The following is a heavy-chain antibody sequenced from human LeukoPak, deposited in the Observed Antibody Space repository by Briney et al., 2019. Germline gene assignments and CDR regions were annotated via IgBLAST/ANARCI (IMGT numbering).Heavy chain of an antibody. CDR1: GFTFSTYA. Sequence: GGSLTLSCAASGFTFSTYAMSWVRQAPGKGLEWVSAISGCGGSTYYADFVKGRFTISRDNSKNTLYLQMNSLTAEDTAVYYCAKATVTPGPPFDPWGQGTLVIVSS. CDR3: AKATVTPGPPFDP. CDR2: ISGCGGST. D-gene: IGHD4-17*01. J-gene: IGHJ5*02. V-gene: IGHV3-23*01.